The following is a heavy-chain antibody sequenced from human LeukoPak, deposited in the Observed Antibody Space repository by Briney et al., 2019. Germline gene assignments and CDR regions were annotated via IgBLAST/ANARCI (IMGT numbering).Heavy chain of an antibody. CDR1: GGSISSSSYY. Sequence: PSETLSLTCTVSGGSISSSSYYWGWIRQPPGKGLEWIESIYYSGSTYYNPSLKSRVTISVDTSKNQFSLKLSSVTAADTAVYYCARIYYYYMDVWGKGTTVTISS. CDR2: IYYSGST. CDR3: ARIYYYYMDV. J-gene: IGHJ6*03. V-gene: IGHV4-39*01.